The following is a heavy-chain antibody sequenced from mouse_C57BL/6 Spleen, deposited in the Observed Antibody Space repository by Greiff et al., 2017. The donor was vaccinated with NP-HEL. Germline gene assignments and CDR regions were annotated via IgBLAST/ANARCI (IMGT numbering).Heavy chain of an antibody. Sequence: EVMLVESGGGLVKPGGSLKLSCAASGFTFSSYAISWVRQTPEKRLEWVATISAGGSYTYYPDNVKGRFTISRDNAKNNLYLQMSHLKSEDTAMYYCARAPYYYGIDYWGQGTTLTVSS. V-gene: IGHV5-4*03. CDR2: ISAGGSYT. CDR1: GFTFSSYA. D-gene: IGHD1-1*01. CDR3: ARAPYYYGIDY. J-gene: IGHJ2*01.